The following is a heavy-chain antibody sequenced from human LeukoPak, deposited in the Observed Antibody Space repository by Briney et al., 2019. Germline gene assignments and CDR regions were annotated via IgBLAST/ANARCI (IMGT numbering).Heavy chain of an antibody. D-gene: IGHD6-25*01. V-gene: IGHV4-34*01. J-gene: IGHJ4*02. Sequence: AETLSLTCAVSGGSFSGQYWTWIRQFPGKSLEWIGEINHSGSTNYNPSLKSRVTMSKDMSKNHFSLRLSSVTAADTAIYYCARDLYNSICYDWGQGTLVTVSS. CDR3: ARDLYNSICYD. CDR2: INHSGST. CDR1: GGSFSGQY.